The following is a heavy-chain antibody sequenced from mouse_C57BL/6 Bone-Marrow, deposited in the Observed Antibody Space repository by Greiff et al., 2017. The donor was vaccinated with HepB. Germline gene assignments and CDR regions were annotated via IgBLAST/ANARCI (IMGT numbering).Heavy chain of an antibody. D-gene: IGHD2-2*01. J-gene: IGHJ3*01. CDR1: GYTFTSYT. Sequence: QVQLQQSGAELARPGASVKMSCKASGYTFTSYTMHWVKQRPGQGLEWIGYINPSSGYTKYNQKFKDKATLTSDKSSSTAYMQLSSLTSEDSAVYYCARGGYPWFAYWGQGTLVTVSA. CDR3: ARGGYPWFAY. V-gene: IGHV1-4*01. CDR2: INPSSGYT.